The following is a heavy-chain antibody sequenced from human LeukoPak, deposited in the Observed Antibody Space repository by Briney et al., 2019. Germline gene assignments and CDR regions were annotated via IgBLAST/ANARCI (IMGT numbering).Heavy chain of an antibody. V-gene: IGHV4-34*01. D-gene: IGHD1-26*01. CDR3: AREPSGSYDGYYFDY. CDR1: GGSFSGYY. CDR2: INHSGST. Sequence: SETLSLTCAVYGGSFSGYYWSWIRQPPGKGLEWIGEINHSGSTNYNPSLKSRVTISVDTSKNQFSLKLSSVTAADTAVYYCAREPSGSYDGYYFDYWGQGTLVTVSS. J-gene: IGHJ4*02.